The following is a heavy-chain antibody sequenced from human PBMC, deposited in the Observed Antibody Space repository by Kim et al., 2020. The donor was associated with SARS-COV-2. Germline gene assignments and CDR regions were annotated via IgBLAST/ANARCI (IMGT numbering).Heavy chain of an antibody. V-gene: IGHV3-7*01. Sequence: GGSLRLSCAASGFTFSSYWMSWVRQAPGKGLEWVANIKQDGSEKYYVDSVKGRFTISRDNAKNSLYLQMNSLRAEDTAVYYCARDPNYYYDSSGYYPQGGSNCGMDVWGQGTTVTVTS. CDR2: IKQDGSEK. D-gene: IGHD3-22*01. CDR3: ARDPNYYYDSSGYYPQGGSNCGMDV. J-gene: IGHJ6*02. CDR1: GFTFSSYW.